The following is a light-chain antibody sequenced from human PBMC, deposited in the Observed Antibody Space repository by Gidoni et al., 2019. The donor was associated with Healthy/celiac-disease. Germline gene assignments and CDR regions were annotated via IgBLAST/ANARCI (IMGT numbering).Light chain of an antibody. V-gene: IGKV3-15*01. CDR3: QQYNNWPWT. Sequence: EIVMTQSPATLSVSPGERATLSCRASQSVSSNLAWYQQKPGQAPRLLIYGASTRATGIPARFSGSGSGTEFTLTISSLQSEGFAVYYCQQYNNWPWTFXXXTKVEIK. CDR2: GAS. J-gene: IGKJ1*01. CDR1: QSVSSN.